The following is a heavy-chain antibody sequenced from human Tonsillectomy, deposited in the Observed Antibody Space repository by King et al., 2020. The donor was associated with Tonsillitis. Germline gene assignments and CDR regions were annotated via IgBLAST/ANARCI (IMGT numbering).Heavy chain of an antibody. J-gene: IGHJ4*02. CDR1: GFTFSNYG. Sequence: VQLVESGGGVVQPGRSLRLSCVASGFTFSNYGLHWVRQAPGKGLECVTVVWYDGTIKYYADSVQGRFTISIDNSKNTVYLQMNSLRAEDTAVYYCARDQGAGLDHWGQGSPVTVSS. CDR3: ARDQGAGLDH. CDR2: VWYDGTIK. V-gene: IGHV3-33*08. D-gene: IGHD6-19*01.